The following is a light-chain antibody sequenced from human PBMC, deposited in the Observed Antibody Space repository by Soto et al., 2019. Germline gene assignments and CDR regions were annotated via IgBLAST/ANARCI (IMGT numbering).Light chain of an antibody. CDR1: SSDVGSYNL. V-gene: IGLV2-23*01. CDR3: CSYAGSSTFWV. CDR2: EGS. J-gene: IGLJ3*02. Sequence: QSALTQPASVSGSPGQSITISCTGTSSDVGSYNLVSWYQQHPGKAPKLMIYEGSKRPSGVSNRFSGSKSGNTASLTISGLQDDDEADYYCCSYAGSSTFWVFGGGTKLTVL.